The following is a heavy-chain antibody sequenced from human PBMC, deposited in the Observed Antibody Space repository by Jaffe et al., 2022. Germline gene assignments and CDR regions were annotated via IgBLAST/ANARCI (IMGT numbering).Heavy chain of an antibody. J-gene: IGHJ6*03. CDR1: GYSISSGYY. Sequence: QVQLQESGPGLVKPSETLSLTCAVSGYSISSGYYWGWIRQPPGKGLEWIGSIYHSGSTYYNPSLKSRVTISVDTSKNQFSLKLSSVTAADTAVYYCATMPQLRYYDSSGYYESNYYYYYYMDVWGKGTTVTVSS. D-gene: IGHD3-22*01. CDR2: IYHSGST. V-gene: IGHV4-38-2*01. CDR3: ATMPQLRYYDSSGYYESNYYYYYYMDV.